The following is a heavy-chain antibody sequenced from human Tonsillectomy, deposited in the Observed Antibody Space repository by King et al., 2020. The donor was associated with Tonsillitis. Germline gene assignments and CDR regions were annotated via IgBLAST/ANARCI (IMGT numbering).Heavy chain of an antibody. CDR1: GYTFTGYY. J-gene: IGHJ3*02. CDR2: IHPNRGGT. Sequence: QLVQSGAEVKKPGASVKVSCKASGYTFTGYYIHWVRQAPGQGLEWRGWIHPNRGGTNYAQRFQGRVTMTRATSIRIAYMGLSRLRSDDTAVYYCARDLGYSGYDGAFNIWGQGTMVTVSS. D-gene: IGHD5-12*01. CDR3: ARDLGYSGYDGAFNI. V-gene: IGHV1-2*02.